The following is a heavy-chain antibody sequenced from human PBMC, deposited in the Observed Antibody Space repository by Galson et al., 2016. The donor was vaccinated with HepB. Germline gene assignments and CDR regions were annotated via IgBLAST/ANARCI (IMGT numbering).Heavy chain of an antibody. CDR1: GFTFGDYA. Sequence: SLRLSCATSGFTFGDYAMSWFRQAPGKGLEWVGFIRSKTYGGTTEYAASVKARFTISRDDSKSFAYLQMSSLNTGDTAVYYCARGTPDYRPYYFDYWGQGTPVTVSA. J-gene: IGHJ4*02. D-gene: IGHD4-11*01. CDR3: ARGTPDYRPYYFDY. CDR2: IRSKTYGGTT. V-gene: IGHV3-49*03.